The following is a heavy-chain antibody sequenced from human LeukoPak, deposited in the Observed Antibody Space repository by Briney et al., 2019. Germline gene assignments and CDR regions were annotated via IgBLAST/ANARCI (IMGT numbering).Heavy chain of an antibody. CDR2: ISTDGGGT. CDR1: GFTFSDYA. D-gene: IGHD1-14*01. V-gene: IGHV3-64*01. J-gene: IGHJ4*02. Sequence: PGGSLRLSCAASGFTFSDYAMHWVRQAPGKGLEYVSAISTDGGGTYYTNSVKGRFTISRDNSKNALYLQMGSLRAEDVAVYYCARYRSTTYDYWGQGTLVTVSS. CDR3: ARYRSTTYDY.